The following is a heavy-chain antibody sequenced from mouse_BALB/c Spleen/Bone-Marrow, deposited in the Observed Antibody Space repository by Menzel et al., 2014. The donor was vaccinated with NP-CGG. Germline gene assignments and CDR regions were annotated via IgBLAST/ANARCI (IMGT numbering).Heavy chain of an antibody. CDR1: GYTFSSYW. Sequence: QVQLKESGAELMKPGASVEISCKATGYTFSSYWIEWVKQRPGHGLEWIGEILPGSGSTNYNEKFKGKATFTADTSSNTAYMQLSSLTSEDSAVYYCARKDSLWYFDVWGAGTTVTVSS. CDR2: ILPGSGST. D-gene: IGHD3-3*01. J-gene: IGHJ1*01. V-gene: IGHV1-9*01. CDR3: ARKDSLWYFDV.